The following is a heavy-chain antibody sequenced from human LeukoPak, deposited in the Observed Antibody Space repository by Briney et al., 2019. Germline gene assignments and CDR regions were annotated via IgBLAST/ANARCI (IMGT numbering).Heavy chain of an antibody. V-gene: IGHV3-53*01. J-gene: IGHJ4*02. CDR1: GFTFSSNY. Sequence: GGSLRLSCAASGFTFSSNYMSWVRQAPGKGLEWVSVIYSGGSTYYADSVKGRFTISRDNAKNSLYLQMNSLRAEDTAVYYCARDLAAAAGSLDYWGQGTLVTVSS. CDR3: ARDLAAAAGSLDY. CDR2: IYSGGST. D-gene: IGHD6-13*01.